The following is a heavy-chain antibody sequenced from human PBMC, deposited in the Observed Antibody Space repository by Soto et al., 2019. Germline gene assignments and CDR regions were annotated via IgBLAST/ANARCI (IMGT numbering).Heavy chain of an antibody. CDR3: ARGYDFWSGYPLESWFDP. Sequence: ASVKVSCKASGYTFTGYYMHWVRQAPGQGLEWMGWINPNSGGTNYAQKFQGRVTMTRDTSISTAYMELSRLRSDDTAVYYCARGYDFWSGYPLESWFDPWGQGTLVTVS. CDR2: INPNSGGT. V-gene: IGHV1-2*02. CDR1: GYTFTGYY. J-gene: IGHJ5*02. D-gene: IGHD3-3*01.